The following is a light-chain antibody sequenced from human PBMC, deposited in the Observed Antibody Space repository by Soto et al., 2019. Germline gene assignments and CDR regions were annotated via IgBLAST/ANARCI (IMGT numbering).Light chain of an antibody. CDR1: ESVNSAY. CDR3: QQYGYSPWT. J-gene: IGKJ1*01. V-gene: IGKV3-20*01. Sequence: EIWLTQSPVTVSLSRGERATLSCRASESVNSAYLAWYQHRPAQAPRLLIYGASSRATGVPDRFSGSGSGTEFTLTITRLEPADFALYYCQQYGYSPWTFGLGTKVDIK. CDR2: GAS.